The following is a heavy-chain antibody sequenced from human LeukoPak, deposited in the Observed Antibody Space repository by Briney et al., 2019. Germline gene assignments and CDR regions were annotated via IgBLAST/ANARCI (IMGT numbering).Heavy chain of an antibody. V-gene: IGHV4-59*01. CDR1: GGSISSYY. J-gene: IGHJ6*02. D-gene: IGHD5-18*01. Sequence: PPETLSLTCTVSGGSISSYYWSWIRQPPGKGLEWIGYIYYSGSTNYNPSLKSRVTISVDTSKNQFSLKLSSVTAADTAVYYCAKTKGSYGRLAGDYYGMDVWGQGTTVTVSS. CDR2: IYYSGST. CDR3: AKTKGSYGRLAGDYYGMDV.